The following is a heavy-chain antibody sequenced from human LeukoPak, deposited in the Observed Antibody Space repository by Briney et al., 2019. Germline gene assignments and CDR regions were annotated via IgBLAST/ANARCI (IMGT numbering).Heavy chain of an antibody. V-gene: IGHV3-30-3*01. CDR2: ISYGGSNK. J-gene: IGHJ4*02. CDR3: ARDPADGYLDY. Sequence: GGSLRLSCAASGFTFSSYTMHWVRQAPGKGLEWVAVISYGGSNKYYADSVKGRFTISRDNSKNTLYLQMNSLRAEDTAVYYCARDPADGYLDYWGQGTLVTVSS. CDR1: GFTFSSYT. D-gene: IGHD5-24*01.